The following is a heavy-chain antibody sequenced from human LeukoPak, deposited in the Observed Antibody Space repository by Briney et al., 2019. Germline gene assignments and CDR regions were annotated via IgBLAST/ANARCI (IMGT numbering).Heavy chain of an antibody. CDR1: GLTFTTYP. V-gene: IGHV3-23*01. CDR3: AKDRGY. Sequence: GGSLRLSCAASGLTFTTYPMTWVRQAPGRGLEWVSGISAGGGTTFYADSVKGRFNTSRDNSKSTLYLQLNSLRAEDTAVYYCAKDRGYWGQGTLVTVSS. J-gene: IGHJ4*02. CDR2: ISAGGGTT.